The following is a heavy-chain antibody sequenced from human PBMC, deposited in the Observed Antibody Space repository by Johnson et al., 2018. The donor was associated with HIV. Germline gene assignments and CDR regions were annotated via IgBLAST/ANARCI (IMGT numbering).Heavy chain of an antibody. D-gene: IGHD6-19*01. J-gene: IGHJ3*02. CDR2: IYSGDNT. V-gene: IGHV3-66*01. CDR1: GFTVSTNS. Sequence: VQPLESGGGLLQPGGSLRLSCAASGFTVSTNSMSWVRQAPGKGLEWVSVIYSGDNTLYADSVKGRFIVSRDNSKNTLYVQMNSLRAEDTAVYYCAGGVAVAFDIWGPGTMVTVSS. CDR3: AGGVAVAFDI.